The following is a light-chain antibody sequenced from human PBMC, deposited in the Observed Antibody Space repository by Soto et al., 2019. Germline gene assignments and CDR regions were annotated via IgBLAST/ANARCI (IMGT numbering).Light chain of an antibody. CDR1: SSDVGNYNY. CDR3: SSYTSRSTLEV. CDR2: DVS. V-gene: IGLV2-14*03. J-gene: IGLJ1*01. Sequence: QSALTQPASVSGSPGQSITIPCTGTSSDVGNYNYVSWYQQHPGKAPKVMIFDVSNRPSGVSNRFSGSKSGNTASLTISGLQAEDEADYYCSSYTSRSTLEVFGTGTKLTVL.